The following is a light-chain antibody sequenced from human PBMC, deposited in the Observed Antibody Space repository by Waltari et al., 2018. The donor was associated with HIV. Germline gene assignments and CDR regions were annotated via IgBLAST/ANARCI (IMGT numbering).Light chain of an antibody. CDR1: RDVSTY. J-gene: IGKJ2*01. CDR3: QQYSVFPFT. Sequence: ISLTQSPSFSASVGARVTINCQSSRDVSTYMAWYQQKSGADPKLLVYGASFVEDGVPSRFSGSGSETDFALTIGCLQSEDFATYFCQQYSVFPFTFGQGTEVQIK. CDR2: GAS. V-gene: IGKV1D-8*01.